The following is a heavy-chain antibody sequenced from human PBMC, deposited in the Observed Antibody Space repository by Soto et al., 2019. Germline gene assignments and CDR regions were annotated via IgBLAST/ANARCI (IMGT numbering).Heavy chain of an antibody. CDR1: GFTFSTYA. D-gene: IGHD5-12*01. CDR2: IGGNGGTT. Sequence: GGSLRLSCVASGFTFSTYAMSWVRQAPGKGLEWASGIGGNGGTTRYADSVKGRFTISRDNSKNTLYLQMNSLRVEDTAVYYCAKTLYGGCDYWGRGTLVTVSS. V-gene: IGHV3-23*01. CDR3: AKTLYGGCDY. J-gene: IGHJ4*02.